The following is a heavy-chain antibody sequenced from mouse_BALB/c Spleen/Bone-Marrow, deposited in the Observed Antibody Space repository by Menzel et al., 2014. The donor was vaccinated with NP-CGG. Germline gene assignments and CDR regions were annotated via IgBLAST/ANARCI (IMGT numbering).Heavy chain of an antibody. CDR3: ARSGRDYAMDF. V-gene: IGHV5-17*02. CDR2: ISTGSSTI. CDR1: GFTFSSFG. D-gene: IGHD3-1*01. J-gene: IGHJ4*01. Sequence: DVKLVESGGGLVQPGGSRKLSCAASGFTFSSFGMHWVRQAPEKGLEWVAYISTGSSTIYYADTVKGRFAISRDNPKNTLFLQMTSLRSEDTAMYYCARSGRDYAMDFWGQGTSVTVSP.